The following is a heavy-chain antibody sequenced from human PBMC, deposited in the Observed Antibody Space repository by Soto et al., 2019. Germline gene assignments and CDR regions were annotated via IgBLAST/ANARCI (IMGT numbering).Heavy chain of an antibody. Sequence: SETLSLTCTVSGGSFSGYYWSWIRQPPGKGLEWIGEINHSGSTNYNPSLKSRVTISVDTSKNQFSLKLSSVTAADTAVYYCARGRYYYDSSGYYRSGDYYYYGMDVWGQGTTVTVSS. CDR2: INHSGST. D-gene: IGHD3-22*01. CDR1: GGSFSGYY. V-gene: IGHV4-34*01. CDR3: ARGRYYYDSSGYYRSGDYYYYGMDV. J-gene: IGHJ6*02.